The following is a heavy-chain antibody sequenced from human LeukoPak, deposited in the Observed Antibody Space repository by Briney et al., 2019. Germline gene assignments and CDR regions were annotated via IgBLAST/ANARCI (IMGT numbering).Heavy chain of an antibody. CDR2: IIPIFGTA. D-gene: IGHD3-9*01. CDR1: GGTFSSYA. V-gene: IGHV1-69*06. CDR3: ARAKVAYYDILTGYSFDY. Sequence: SVKVSCKASGGTFSSYAISWVRQAPGQGLEWMGGIIPIFGTANYAQKFKGRVTITADNSTSTAYMELSSLRSGDTAVSYCARAKVAYYDILTGYSFDYWGQGTLVTVSS. J-gene: IGHJ4*02.